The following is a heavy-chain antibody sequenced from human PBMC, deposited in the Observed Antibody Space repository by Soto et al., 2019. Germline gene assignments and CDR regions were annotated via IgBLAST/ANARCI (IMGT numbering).Heavy chain of an antibody. Sequence: LRLSCAASGFTFSTYNMNWVRQAPGKGLEWISYISSSSSTILYADSVKGRFTISRDNAKNSLYLQMNSLRAEDTAVYYCAKGSYSGSYFVALDYWGQGTRVTVSS. CDR3: AKGSYSGSYFVALDY. CDR1: GFTFSTYN. V-gene: IGHV3-48*01. J-gene: IGHJ4*02. D-gene: IGHD1-26*01. CDR2: ISSSSSTI.